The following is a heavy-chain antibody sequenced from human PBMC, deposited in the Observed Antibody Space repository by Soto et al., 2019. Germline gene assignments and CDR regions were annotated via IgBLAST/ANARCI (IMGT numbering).Heavy chain of an antibody. CDR3: AHRRVGYGDPDYNFEY. Sequence: QITLKESGPTLVKPTQTLTLTCTFSGFSLSTNGVGVGWIRQPPGKALEWLALIYWDNDERYSPSLKSRLIITKETSKNQVVLTMTNMDPVDTATYYCAHRRVGYGDPDYNFEYWGQGILVTVSS. J-gene: IGHJ4*02. CDR1: GFSLSTNGVG. D-gene: IGHD4-17*01. CDR2: IYWDNDE. V-gene: IGHV2-5*02.